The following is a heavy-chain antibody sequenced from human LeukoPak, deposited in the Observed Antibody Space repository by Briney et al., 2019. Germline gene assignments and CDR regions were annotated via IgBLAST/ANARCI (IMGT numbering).Heavy chain of an antibody. CDR1: GDSITGYY. Sequence: SETLSLTCTVSGDSITGYYWGWIRQPPGKGLEWIGSIYYSGSTYYNPSLKSRVTISAGTSKNQFSLKLSSVTAADTAVYYCARARGAGRFDYWGQGTLVTVSS. J-gene: IGHJ4*02. V-gene: IGHV4-39*07. D-gene: IGHD3-10*01. CDR2: IYYSGST. CDR3: ARARGAGRFDY.